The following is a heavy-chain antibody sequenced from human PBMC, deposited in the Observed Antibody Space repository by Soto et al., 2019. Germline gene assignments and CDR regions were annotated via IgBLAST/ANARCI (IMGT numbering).Heavy chain of an antibody. CDR1: GFIFSSHW. CDR2: IKQDGSEK. V-gene: IGHV3-7*01. D-gene: IGHD6-19*01. J-gene: IGHJ4*02. Sequence: PGGSLRLSCAASGFIFSSHWMSWVRQAPGKGLEWVANIKQDGSEKYYVDSVKGRFTISRDNAKNSLYLQMNSLRAEDTAVFYCARDLVRAGPFDYWGPGTLVTVSS. CDR3: ARDLVRAGPFDY.